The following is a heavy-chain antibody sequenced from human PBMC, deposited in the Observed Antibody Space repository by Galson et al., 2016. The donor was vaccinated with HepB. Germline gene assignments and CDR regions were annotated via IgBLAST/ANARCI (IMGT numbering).Heavy chain of an antibody. V-gene: IGHV4-34*10. CDR3: ARDRHGSGSYLTWFDA. Sequence: ETLSLTCAVYGGSFGGYYWSWIRQPPGQGLEWIGEIYHSGSTNYKPSLKSRISMSVDRAKNSFSLNLTSMTAADTAVYFCARDRHGSGSYLTWFDAWGQGILVTVSS. J-gene: IGHJ5*02. D-gene: IGHD3-10*01. CDR2: IYHSGST. CDR1: GGSFGGYY.